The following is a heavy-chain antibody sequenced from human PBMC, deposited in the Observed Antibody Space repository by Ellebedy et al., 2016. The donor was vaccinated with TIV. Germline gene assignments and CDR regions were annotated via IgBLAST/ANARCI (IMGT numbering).Heavy chain of an antibody. Sequence: AASVKVSCKTSRYSFTAFYIHWVRQAPGQGLAWMGWINPDTGATSYAPKFQGRVTLTRDTSVTTASMQVTSLTSDDTAVYYCARARGYSHFVGADHWGQGTLVTGSS. CDR1: RYSFTAFY. D-gene: IGHD5-18*01. J-gene: IGHJ4*02. V-gene: IGHV1-2*02. CDR2: INPDTGAT. CDR3: ARARGYSHFVGADH.